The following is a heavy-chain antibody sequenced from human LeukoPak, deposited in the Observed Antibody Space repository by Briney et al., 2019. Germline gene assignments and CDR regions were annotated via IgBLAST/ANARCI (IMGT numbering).Heavy chain of an antibody. V-gene: IGHV3-21*01. J-gene: IGHJ4*02. D-gene: IGHD1-26*01. CDR3: ARVGSSGSYNEDY. Sequence: GGSLRLSCAASGFTFSSYSMNWVRQAPGKGLDWVSSISSSSSYIYYADSVKGRFTISRDNAKNSLYLQVNTLRAEDTAVYYCARVGSSGSYNEDYWGQGTLVTVSS. CDR1: GFTFSSYS. CDR2: ISSSSSYI.